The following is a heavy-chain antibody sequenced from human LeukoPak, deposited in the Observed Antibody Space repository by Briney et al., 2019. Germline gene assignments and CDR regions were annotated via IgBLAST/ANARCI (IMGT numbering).Heavy chain of an antibody. CDR3: ARAEVNTADFDY. Sequence: SETLSLTCTVSGGSISSYYWSWLRQPAGKGLEWIGRIYTSGSTNYNPSLKSRVTMSVDASKNQFSLKLSSVTAADTAVYYCARAEVNTADFDYWGQGTLVTVSS. D-gene: IGHD5-18*01. V-gene: IGHV4-4*07. J-gene: IGHJ4*02. CDR2: IYTSGST. CDR1: GGSISSYY.